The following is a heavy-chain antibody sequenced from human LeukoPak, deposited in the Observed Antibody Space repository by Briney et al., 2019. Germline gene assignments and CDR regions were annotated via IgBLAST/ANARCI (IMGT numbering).Heavy chain of an antibody. CDR2: ISYSGNT. Sequence: PSETLSLTCTVSGGSISSSSYYWGWIRQPPGKGLEWIGSISYSGNTYFNPSPKSRVTISADTSKNQFSLKLNSVTAADTAVYYCARQPDTVTPYNWFDPWGQGTLVTVSS. CDR3: ARQPDTVTPYNWFDP. J-gene: IGHJ5*02. CDR1: GGSISSSSYY. D-gene: IGHD4-17*01. V-gene: IGHV4-39*01.